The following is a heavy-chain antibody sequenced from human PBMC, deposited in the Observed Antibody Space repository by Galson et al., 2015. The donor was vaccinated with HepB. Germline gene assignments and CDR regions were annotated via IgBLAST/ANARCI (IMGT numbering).Heavy chain of an antibody. CDR2: ISWNSGSI. D-gene: IGHD6-13*01. CDR3: AKDLAYSSSWDDCYYGMDV. CDR1: GFTFDDYA. J-gene: IGHJ6*02. Sequence: SLRLSCAASGFTFDDYAMHWVRQAPGKGLEWVSGISWNSGSIGYADSVKGRFTISRDNAKNSLYLQMNSLRAEDTALYYCAKDLAYSSSWDDCYYGMDVWGQGTTVTVSS. V-gene: IGHV3-9*01.